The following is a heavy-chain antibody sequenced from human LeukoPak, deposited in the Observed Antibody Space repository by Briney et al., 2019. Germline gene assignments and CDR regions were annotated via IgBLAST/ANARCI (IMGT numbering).Heavy chain of an antibody. D-gene: IGHD2-2*01. V-gene: IGHV3-23*01. CDR3: AKDPLIVVVPAANGYFDY. CDR2: ISGSGGST. Sequence: GGSLRLSCAASGFPFSRYAMSWVRQAPGKGLEWVSAISGSGGSTYYADSVKGRFTISRDNSKNTLYLQMNSLRAEDTAVYYCAKDPLIVVVPAANGYFDYWGQGTLVTVSS. J-gene: IGHJ4*02. CDR1: GFPFSRYA.